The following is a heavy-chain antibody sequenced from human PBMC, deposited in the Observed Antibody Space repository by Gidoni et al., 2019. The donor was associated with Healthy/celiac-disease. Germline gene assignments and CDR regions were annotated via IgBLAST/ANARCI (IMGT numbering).Heavy chain of an antibody. CDR1: GGSIRSSSYY. CDR3: ARRGSSWQREYYFDY. D-gene: IGHD6-13*01. V-gene: IGHV4-39*01. J-gene: IGHJ4*02. Sequence: QLQLQESGPGLVKPSETLSLTCTVSGGSIRSSSYYWGWIRQPPGKGLEWIGSIYYSGSTYYNPSLKSRVTISVDTSKNQFSLKLSSVTAADTAVYYCARRGSSWQREYYFDYWGQGTLVTVSS. CDR2: IYYSGST.